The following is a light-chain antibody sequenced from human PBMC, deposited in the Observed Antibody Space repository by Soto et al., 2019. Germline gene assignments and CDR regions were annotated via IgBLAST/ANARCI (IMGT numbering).Light chain of an antibody. CDR3: QQRSNWPPVT. V-gene: IGKV3-11*01. CDR2: DAS. CDR1: QSVGYH. Sequence: EIVLTQSPATLSLSPGERATLSCRASQSVGYHLAWYQQKPGQAPRLLIYDASNRATSSPARFSGSGSGTDFTLAITSLAPEDFAFYYCQQRSNWPPVTFGGGTKVEIK. J-gene: IGKJ4*01.